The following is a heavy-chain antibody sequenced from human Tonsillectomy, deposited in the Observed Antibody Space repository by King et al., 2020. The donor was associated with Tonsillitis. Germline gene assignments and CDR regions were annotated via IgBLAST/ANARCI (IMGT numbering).Heavy chain of an antibody. V-gene: IGHV3-43*01. CDR1: GFTFDDYT. CDR3: VKNFGNVRGKLAEYFPYS. D-gene: IGHD3-10*01. CDR2: ISWDGGTT. Sequence: VQLVESGGVVVQPGGSLRLSCAASGFTFDDYTMHWVRQTQGTGLEGVSRISWDGGTTDYVDSVKGRFTIARDNSKNSLYLKMNNLGTEDTALYYCVKNFGNVRGKLAEYFPYSWRHGSLVTVSS. J-gene: IGHJ5*01.